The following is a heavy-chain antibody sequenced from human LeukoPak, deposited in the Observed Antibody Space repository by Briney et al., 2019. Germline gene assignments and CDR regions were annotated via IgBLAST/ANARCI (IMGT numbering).Heavy chain of an antibody. J-gene: IGHJ3*02. D-gene: IGHD2-8*02. CDR1: GFTFDDYA. Sequence: PGGSLRLSCAASGFTFDDYAMHWVRQAPGKGLERVSGISWNSGSIGYADSVKGRFTISRDNAKNSLYLQMNSLRAEDMALYYCAKDEFVASDFTGAFDIWGQGTMVTVSS. V-gene: IGHV3-9*03. CDR2: ISWNSGSI. CDR3: AKDEFVASDFTGAFDI.